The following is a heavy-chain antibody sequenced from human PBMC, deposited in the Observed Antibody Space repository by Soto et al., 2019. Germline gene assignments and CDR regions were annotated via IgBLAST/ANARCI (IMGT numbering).Heavy chain of an antibody. CDR3: AKIEVKRYFYWHNSNFDL. D-gene: IGHD3-9*01. CDR1: EVTINNVLYY. Sequence: PSETLSLTTTVSEVTINNVLYYWGWISQPPGKGLEWIGTLSNSGKTYSNPSLTSGVTLSVDTSKNQFSLKMYFVTAADTAVYFCAKIEVKRYFYWHNSNFDLWGQGALVTVSS. J-gene: IGHJ4*02. CDR2: LSNSGKT. V-gene: IGHV4-39*01.